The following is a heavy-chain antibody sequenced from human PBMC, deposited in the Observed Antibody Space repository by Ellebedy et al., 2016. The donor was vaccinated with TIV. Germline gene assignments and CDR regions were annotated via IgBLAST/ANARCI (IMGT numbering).Heavy chain of an antibody. V-gene: IGHV3-30*18. D-gene: IGHD4-17*01. CDR1: GFTFSSYW. CDR2: TSYDGSSK. J-gene: IGHJ4*02. CDR3: AKDNPADGDYGGIDY. Sequence: GGSLRLSCAASGFTFSSYWMHWVRQAPGKGLEWVAVTSYDGSSKYYVDSVKGRFTISRDNSKNTLYLQMNSLRAEDTAVYYCAKDNPADGDYGGIDYWGQGTMVTVSS.